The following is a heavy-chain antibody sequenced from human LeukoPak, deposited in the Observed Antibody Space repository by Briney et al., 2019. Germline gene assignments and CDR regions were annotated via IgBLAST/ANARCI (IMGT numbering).Heavy chain of an antibody. CDR2: IKPDGSEK. Sequence: GGSLRLSCAASGFTFSNYWMTWFRQTPGKGLEWVGNIKPDGSEKYYVDSVKGRFTISRDNSKNTLYLQMNSLRAEDTAVYYCAKCSGGSCYSLSSAFDIWGQGTMVTVSS. CDR3: AKCSGGSCYSLSSAFDI. CDR1: GFTFSNYW. D-gene: IGHD2-15*01. V-gene: IGHV3-7*03. J-gene: IGHJ3*02.